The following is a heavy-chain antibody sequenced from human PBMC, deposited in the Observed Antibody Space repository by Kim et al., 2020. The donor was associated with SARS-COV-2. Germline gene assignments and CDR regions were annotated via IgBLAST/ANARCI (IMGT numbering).Heavy chain of an antibody. V-gene: IGHV3-9*01. CDR1: GFTFDDYA. D-gene: IGHD3-9*01. CDR3: AKGSPVLRYFDWLPRADAFDI. J-gene: IGHJ3*02. Sequence: GGSLRLSCAASGFTFDDYAMHWVRQAPGKGLEWVSGISWNSGSIGYADSVKGRFTISRDNAKNSLYLQMNSLRAEDTALYYCAKGSPVLRYFDWLPRADAFDIWGQGTMVTVSS. CDR2: ISWNSGSI.